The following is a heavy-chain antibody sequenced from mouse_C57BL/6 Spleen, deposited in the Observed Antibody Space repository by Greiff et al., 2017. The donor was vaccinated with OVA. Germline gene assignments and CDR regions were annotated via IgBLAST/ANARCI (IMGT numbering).Heavy chain of an antibody. Sequence: VQLQQPGAEPVRPGSSVKLSCKASGYTFTRSWMHWVKQRPIQGLEWIGNIDPSASATHYNQKFKDKATLTVDKSSSTAYMQLSSLTSEDSAVYYCASPWLGGYFDVWGTGTTVTVSS. J-gene: IGHJ1*03. D-gene: IGHD2-2*01. CDR3: ASPWLGGYFDV. CDR1: GYTFTRSW. V-gene: IGHV1-52*01. CDR2: IDPSASAT.